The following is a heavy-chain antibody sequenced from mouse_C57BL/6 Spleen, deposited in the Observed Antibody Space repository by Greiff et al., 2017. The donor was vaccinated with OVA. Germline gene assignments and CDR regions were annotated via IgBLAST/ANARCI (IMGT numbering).Heavy chain of an antibody. D-gene: IGHD2-3*01. Sequence: QVQLQQSGPELVKPGASVKISCEASGYAFSSSWMNWVKQRPGKGLEWIGRIYPGDGDTNYNGKFKGKATLTADKSSSTAYMQLSSLTSEDSAVYFCARGEIYDGYLYYFDYWGQGTTLTVSS. CDR3: ARGEIYDGYLYYFDY. V-gene: IGHV1-82*01. CDR1: GYAFSSSW. J-gene: IGHJ2*01. CDR2: IYPGDGDT.